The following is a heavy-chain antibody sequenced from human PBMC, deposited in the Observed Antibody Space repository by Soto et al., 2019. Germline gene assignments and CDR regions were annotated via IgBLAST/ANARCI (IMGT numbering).Heavy chain of an antibody. V-gene: IGHV5-51*01. J-gene: IGHJ6*02. CDR1: GYSFTSYW. CDR2: IYPGDSDT. D-gene: IGHD3-10*01. CDR3: ARQRSLLWPALNYYYGMDV. Sequence: GESLKISCKGSGYSFTSYWIGWVRQMPGKGLEWMGIIYPGDSDTRYSPSFQGQVTISADKSISTAYLQWSSLKASDTAMYYCARQRSLLWPALNYYYGMDVWGQGTTVTVSS.